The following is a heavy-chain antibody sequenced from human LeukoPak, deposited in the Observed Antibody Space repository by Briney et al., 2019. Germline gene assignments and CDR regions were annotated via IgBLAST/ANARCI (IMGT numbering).Heavy chain of an antibody. Sequence: PSETLSLTCTLSGGSISSDYWSWIRQPPGKGLEWFGYIYYTGSTHYNPSLKSRVTISLGTPKNQFSLKLSSVTAADTAVYYCAQIRPSTYYDSSGSFDYWGQGTLVTVSS. V-gene: IGHV4-59*08. D-gene: IGHD3-22*01. CDR3: AQIRPSTYYDSSGSFDY. CDR1: GGSISSDY. J-gene: IGHJ4*02. CDR2: IYYTGST.